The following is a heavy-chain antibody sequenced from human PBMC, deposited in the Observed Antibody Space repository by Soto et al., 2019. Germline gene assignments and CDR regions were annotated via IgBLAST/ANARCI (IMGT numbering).Heavy chain of an antibody. V-gene: IGHV4-38-2*02. CDR2: IYHSGST. J-gene: IGHJ4*02. Sequence: KPSETLSLTCAASGYSISSGYYWGWIRQPPGKGLEWIGSIYHSGSTYYNPSLKSRVTISVDTSKSQFSLKLSSVTAADTAVYYCARDSKAVAGTELIDYWGQGTLVTVSS. D-gene: IGHD6-19*01. CDR3: ARDSKAVAGTELIDY. CDR1: GYSISSGYY.